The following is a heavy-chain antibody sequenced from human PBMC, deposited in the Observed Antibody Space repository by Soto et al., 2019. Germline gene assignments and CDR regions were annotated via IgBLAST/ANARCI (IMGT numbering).Heavy chain of an antibody. CDR2: IFDSGST. V-gene: IGHV4-30-4*01. D-gene: IGHD4-17*01. CDR1: GGSISGGVYY. J-gene: IGHJ2*01. Sequence: PSETLSLTCTVSGGSISGGVYYWSWIRQPSGKGLEWIGYIFDSGSTYYNPSLKSRVTISVDTSKNQFSLRLSSVTAADTAVYYCAREIIPLTTDWYFDLWGRGTLVTSPQ. CDR3: AREIIPLTTDWYFDL.